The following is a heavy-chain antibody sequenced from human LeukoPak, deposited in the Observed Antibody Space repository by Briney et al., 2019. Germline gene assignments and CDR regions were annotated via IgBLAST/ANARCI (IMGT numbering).Heavy chain of an antibody. J-gene: IGHJ4*02. CDR3: ARQDFGSGIVPGY. V-gene: IGHV4-39*01. D-gene: IGHD3-10*01. Sequence: GSLRLSCAASGFTFNNYAMSWVRQPPGKGLEWIATVYYTGSTYYNPSLKSRVTISIDTSKSQFSLQLRSVTAADMAVYYCARQDFGSGIVPGYWGQGTLVTVSS. CDR2: VYYTGST. CDR1: GFTFNNYA.